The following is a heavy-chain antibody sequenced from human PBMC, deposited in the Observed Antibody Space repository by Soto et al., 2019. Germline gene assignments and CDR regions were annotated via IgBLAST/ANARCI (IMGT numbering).Heavy chain of an antibody. V-gene: IGHV4-31*03. J-gene: IGHJ5*02. CDR2: IYYSGST. CDR1: GGSISSGGYY. CDR3: ARVPDLEWLFRFDP. D-gene: IGHD3-3*01. Sequence: PSETLSLTCTVSGGSISSGGYYWSWIRQHPGKGLEWIGYIYYSGSTYYNPSLKSRVTISVDTSKNQFSLKLSSVTAADTAVYYCARVPDLEWLFRFDPWGQGTLVTVSS.